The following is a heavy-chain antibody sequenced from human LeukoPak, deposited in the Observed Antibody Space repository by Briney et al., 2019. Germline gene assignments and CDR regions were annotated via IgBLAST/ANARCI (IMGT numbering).Heavy chain of an antibody. D-gene: IGHD7-27*01. CDR3: VKDRDWGLGY. Sequence: PGGSLRLSCAASGFTFIRYGMRWVRQAPGKGLEWVTYIRSDGSNKYYGDSVKGRFTISRDNSQNTLYLQMNSLRAEDTAIYYCVKDRDWGLGYWGQGTLVTVSS. V-gene: IGHV3-30*02. CDR1: GFTFIRYG. J-gene: IGHJ4*02. CDR2: IRSDGSNK.